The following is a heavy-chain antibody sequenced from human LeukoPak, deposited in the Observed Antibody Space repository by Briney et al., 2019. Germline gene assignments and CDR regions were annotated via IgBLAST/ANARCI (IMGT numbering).Heavy chain of an antibody. V-gene: IGHV3-53*01. J-gene: IGHJ5*02. CDR1: GSPAVKG. D-gene: IGHD3-10*01. CDR2: IYKSGNT. Sequence: PGGSLGPSVQPPGSPAVKGIISWFGQPQGKGREGVSVIYKSGNTYYADSLKGRLTISRDSSENTLYLQMNSLSAEDTAMYYCAKSSYGSGTALDLWGQGTLVTVSS. CDR3: AKSSYGSGTALDL.